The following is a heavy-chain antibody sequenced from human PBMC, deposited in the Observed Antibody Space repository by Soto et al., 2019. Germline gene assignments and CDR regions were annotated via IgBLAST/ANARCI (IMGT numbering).Heavy chain of an antibody. J-gene: IGHJ3*02. CDR2: MYWDDDK. CDR1: GFSLSTSGVG. CDR3: AHIVAARKAFEI. V-gene: IGHV2-5*02. Sequence: QITLKESGPMMVKPTQTLTLTCTFSGFSLSTSGVGVGWIRQPPGKALEWLALMYWDDDKRYNPSLKSRLTISKDTSRDQVFFTVTNMDPADTATYCCAHIVAARKAFEIWGQGAMVSVSS. D-gene: IGHD6-6*01.